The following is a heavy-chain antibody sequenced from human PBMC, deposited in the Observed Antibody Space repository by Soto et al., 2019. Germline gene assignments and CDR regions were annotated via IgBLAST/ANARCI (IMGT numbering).Heavy chain of an antibody. CDR3: AKTLKTKNDGMDV. V-gene: IGHV3-23*01. CDR1: GFTFSSYA. Sequence: VGSLRLSCAASGFTFSSYAMSWVRQAPGKGLEWVSGISGSGGSTYYADPVKGRFTISRDNSKNTLYVQMNSLRAEDTAVYYCAKTLKTKNDGMDVWGQGTTVTVSS. CDR2: ISGSGGST. J-gene: IGHJ6*02.